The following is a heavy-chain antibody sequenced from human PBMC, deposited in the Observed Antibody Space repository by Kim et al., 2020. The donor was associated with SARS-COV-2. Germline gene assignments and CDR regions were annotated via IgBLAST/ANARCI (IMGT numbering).Heavy chain of an antibody. D-gene: IGHD2-2*01. CDR2: ISAYNGNT. CDR1: GYTFTSYG. J-gene: IGHJ6*02. Sequence: ASVKVSCKASGYTFTSYGIRWVRQAPGQGLEWMGWISAYNGNTNYAQKLQGRVTMTTDTSTSTAYMELRSLRSDDTAVYYCVRVDIVEVPDAIGYYYYGMDVWGQGTTVTVSS. CDR3: VRVDIVEVPDAIGYYYYGMDV. V-gene: IGHV1-18*01.